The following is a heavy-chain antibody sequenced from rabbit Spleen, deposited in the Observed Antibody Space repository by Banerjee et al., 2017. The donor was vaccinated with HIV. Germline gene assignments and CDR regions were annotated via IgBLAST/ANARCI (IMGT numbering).Heavy chain of an antibody. CDR2: IYVGSGGGT. Sequence: LEESGGGLVKPGGTLTLTCTVSGFSFSSNWICWVRQAPGKGLEWIACIYVGSGGGTKDASWAKGRFTISKTSSTTVTLQMTSLTVADTATYFCARAGEGGDGYLNLWGPGTLVTVS. J-gene: IGHJ4*01. D-gene: IGHD5-1*01. CDR3: ARAGEGGDGYLNL. V-gene: IGHV1S45*01. CDR1: GFSFSSNW.